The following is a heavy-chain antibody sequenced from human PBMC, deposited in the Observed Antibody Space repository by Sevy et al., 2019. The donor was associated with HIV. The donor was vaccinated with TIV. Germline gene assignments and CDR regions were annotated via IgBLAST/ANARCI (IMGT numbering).Heavy chain of an antibody. CDR3: ARPFCSGGSCYRWYFDF. CDR1: GYTFTSFG. V-gene: IGHV1-18*01. CDR2: VSPYNGKT. D-gene: IGHD2-15*01. Sequence: ASVKVSCKASGYTFTSFGITWVRQAPGQGLEWVGWVSPYNGKTKYAQKLQGRVTMTTDTSTSTAYMELRSLRSDDTAVDYCARPFCSGGSCYRWYFDFWGQGTLVTVSS. J-gene: IGHJ4*02.